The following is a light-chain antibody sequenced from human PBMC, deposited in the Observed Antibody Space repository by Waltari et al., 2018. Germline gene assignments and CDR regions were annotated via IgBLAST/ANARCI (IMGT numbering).Light chain of an antibody. V-gene: IGLV1-44*01. Sequence: SVLTQPPSASGTPGQAVTISFSGSGSTTGTNVFNWSRQVPGTTPKLLIYRNDQRPSGVPDRFSGSKSGTSASLAISGLRSEDEGDYFCAAWDDSLNGRWEFGGGTKLTVL. CDR3: AAWDDSLNGRWE. CDR2: RND. J-gene: IGLJ2*01. CDR1: GSTTGTNV.